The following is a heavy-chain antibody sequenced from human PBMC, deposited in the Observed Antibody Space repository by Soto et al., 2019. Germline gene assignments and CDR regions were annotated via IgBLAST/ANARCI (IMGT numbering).Heavy chain of an antibody. J-gene: IGHJ4*02. CDR3: AREGRGKKAGYNGLVSLGY. CDR1: GSRFSNYV. D-gene: IGHD2-2*02. V-gene: IGHV1-69*06. CDR2: IIPIFNTT. Sequence: QVQLVQSGAEVKTPGSSLKVSCTVSGSRFSNYVISWVRQAPGHGLEWLGRIIPIFNTTQYAQKFQGRVTITAHKSTNTASLVLSSLTSDDTALYYCAREGRGKKAGYNGLVSLGYWGQGTLVTVSS.